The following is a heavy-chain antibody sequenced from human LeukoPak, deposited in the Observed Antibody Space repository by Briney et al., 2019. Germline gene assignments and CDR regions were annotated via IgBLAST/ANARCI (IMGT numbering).Heavy chain of an antibody. CDR2: IKQDGREK. CDR1: GFTFSSYW. V-gene: IGHV3-7*01. J-gene: IGHJ4*02. Sequence: GGSLRLSCAASGFTFSSYWMSWVRQAPGKGREWVANIKQDGREKYYVDSVKGLFTISRDNAKNSLYLQMNSLRAEDTAVYYCARSGYCSSTSCPSYFDYWGQGTLVTVSS. D-gene: IGHD2-2*01. CDR3: ARSGYCSSTSCPSYFDY.